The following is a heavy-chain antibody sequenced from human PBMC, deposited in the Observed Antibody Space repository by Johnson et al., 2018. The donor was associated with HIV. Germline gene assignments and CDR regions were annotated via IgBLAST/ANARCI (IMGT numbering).Heavy chain of an antibody. J-gene: IGHJ3*02. Sequence: QVQLVESGGGLVQPGGSLRLSCAASGFTLSNYAMYWVRQAPGKGLEWVAVISYDGSNKYYADYVKGRFTISRDNSKNKLYLQVNSLRAEDTAVYYCSREKQNYYDSSGYAFDIWGQGTMVTVSS. V-gene: IGHV3-30-3*01. CDR2: ISYDGSNK. CDR1: GFTLSNYA. CDR3: SREKQNYYDSSGYAFDI. D-gene: IGHD3-22*01.